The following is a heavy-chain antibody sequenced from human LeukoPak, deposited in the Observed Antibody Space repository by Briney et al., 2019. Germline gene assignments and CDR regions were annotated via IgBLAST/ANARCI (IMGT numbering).Heavy chain of an antibody. CDR1: GGSISSYY. V-gene: IGHV4-59*01. D-gene: IGHD3-9*01. Sequence: SETLSLTCTVSGGSISSYYWSWIRQPPGKGLEWIGYIYYSGSTNYNPSLKSRVTISVDTSKNQLSLKLSSVTAADTAVYYCASVTTYYDILTGYSAEYFQHWGQGTLVTVSS. J-gene: IGHJ1*01. CDR3: ASVTTYYDILTGYSAEYFQH. CDR2: IYYSGST.